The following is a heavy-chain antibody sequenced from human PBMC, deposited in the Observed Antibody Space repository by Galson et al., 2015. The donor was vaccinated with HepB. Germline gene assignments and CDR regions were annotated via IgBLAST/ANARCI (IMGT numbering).Heavy chain of an antibody. CDR3: TREVPAASDY. D-gene: IGHD2-2*01. V-gene: IGHV3-49*03. CDR1: GFTFGDYA. CDR2: IRSKAYGGTT. Sequence: SLRLSCAASGFTFGDYATSWFRQAPGKGLEWVGFIRSKAYGGTTEYAASVKGRFTISRDDSKSIAYLQMNSLKTEDTAVYYCTREVPAASDYWGQGTLVTVSS. J-gene: IGHJ4*02.